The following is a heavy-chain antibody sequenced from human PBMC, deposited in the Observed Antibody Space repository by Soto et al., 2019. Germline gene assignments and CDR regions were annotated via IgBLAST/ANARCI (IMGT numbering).Heavy chain of an antibody. CDR3: ARVSVGYGDSSYYYYYYYMDV. CDR1: GYTFTSYG. J-gene: IGHJ6*03. V-gene: IGHV1-18*01. CDR2: ISAYNGNT. D-gene: IGHD4-17*01. Sequence: ASVKVSCKASGYTFTSYGISWVRQAPGQGLEWMGWISAYNGNTNYAQKLQGRVTMTTDTSTSTAYMELRSLRSDDTAVYYCARVSVGYGDSSYYYYYYYMDVWGKGTTVTVSS.